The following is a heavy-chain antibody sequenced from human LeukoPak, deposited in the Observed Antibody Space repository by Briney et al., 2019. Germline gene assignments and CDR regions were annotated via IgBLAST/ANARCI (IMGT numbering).Heavy chain of an antibody. CDR1: GGSISSSSYY. V-gene: IGHV4-39*07. Sequence: SETLSLTCTVSGGSISSSSYYWGWIRQAPGRGLEWIGSIYYSGSTNYNPSLKSRVTISVDTSKNQFSLKLSSVTAADTAVYYCARVSYYYDSSGYYYWFDPWGQGTLVTVSS. CDR3: ARVSYYYDSSGYYYWFDP. J-gene: IGHJ5*02. CDR2: IYYSGST. D-gene: IGHD3-22*01.